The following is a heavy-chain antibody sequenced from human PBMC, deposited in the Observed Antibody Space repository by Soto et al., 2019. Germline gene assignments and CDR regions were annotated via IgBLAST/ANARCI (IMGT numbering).Heavy chain of an antibody. CDR2: IYYSGST. Sequence: QVQLQESGPGLVKPSQTLSLTCTVSGGSISSGDYYWSWIRQPPGKGLEWIGYIYYSGSTNYNPSIKSRVTLSVDTCKNQCSLKLSSVTAADTAVYYCARAWKYDVWWFDPWGQGTLVTVSS. D-gene: IGHD3-3*01. CDR1: GGSISSGDYY. J-gene: IGHJ5*02. CDR3: ARAWKYDVWWFDP. V-gene: IGHV4-30-4*01.